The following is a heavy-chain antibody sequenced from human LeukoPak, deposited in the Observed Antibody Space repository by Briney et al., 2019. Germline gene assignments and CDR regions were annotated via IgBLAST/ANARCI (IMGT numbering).Heavy chain of an antibody. D-gene: IGHD6-13*01. CDR2: LYYDGSNQ. Sequence: GGSLRLSCAASGFTLSSYGMHWVRQAPGKGLEWVASLYYDGSNQNYADSVRGRFTISRDNSKSTLSLQMNSLRAEDTAVYYCAKDHKAAAGYYYYYMDVWGKGTTVTVSS. CDR3: AKDHKAAAGYYYYYMDV. V-gene: IGHV3-30*02. CDR1: GFTLSSYG. J-gene: IGHJ6*03.